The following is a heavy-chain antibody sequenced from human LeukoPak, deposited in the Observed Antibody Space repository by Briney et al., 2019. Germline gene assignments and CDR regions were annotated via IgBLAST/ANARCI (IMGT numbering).Heavy chain of an antibody. CDR3: AKDSSGYYYVRGDYYFDY. V-gene: IGHV3-43*01. J-gene: IGHJ4*02. Sequence: GGSLRLSCAASGFTFDDYTMHWVRQAPGKGLEWVSLISWDGGSTYYADSVKGRFTISRDNSKNSQYLQMNSLRTEDTALYYCAKDSSGYYYVRGDYYFDYWGQGTLVTVSS. CDR1: GFTFDDYT. D-gene: IGHD3-22*01. CDR2: ISWDGGST.